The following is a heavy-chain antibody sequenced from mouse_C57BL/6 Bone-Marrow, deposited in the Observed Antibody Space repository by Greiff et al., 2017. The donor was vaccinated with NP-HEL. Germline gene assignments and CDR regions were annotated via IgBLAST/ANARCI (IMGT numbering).Heavy chain of an antibody. CDR3: ARSAPHYYGSSSWFAY. Sequence: QVQLQQPGAELVKPGASVKLSCKPSGYIFTSYWMHWVKQRLGQGLEWIGMIHPNSGSTNYNEKFKSKATLTVDKSSSTAYMQLSSLTSEDSAVYYCARSAPHYYGSSSWFAYWGQGTLVTVSA. V-gene: IGHV1-64*01. CDR1: GYIFTSYW. CDR2: IHPNSGST. D-gene: IGHD1-1*01. J-gene: IGHJ3*01.